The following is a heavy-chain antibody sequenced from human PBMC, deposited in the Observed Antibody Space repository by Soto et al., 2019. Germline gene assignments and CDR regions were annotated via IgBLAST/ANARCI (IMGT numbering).Heavy chain of an antibody. CDR1: GGSFSGYY. CDR2: INHSGST. CDR3: AGGRPRSHYDRRGHFGY. Sequence: QVQLQQWGAGLLKPSETLSLTCAVYGGSFSGYYWSWIRQPPGKGLEWIGEINHSGSTNYNPSLKSRVTQTGDTSKNQFSPKLSSVTAAGTAVYYWAGGRPRSHYDRRGHFGYWGQGTLVTVSS. J-gene: IGHJ4*02. V-gene: IGHV4-34*01. D-gene: IGHD3-22*01.